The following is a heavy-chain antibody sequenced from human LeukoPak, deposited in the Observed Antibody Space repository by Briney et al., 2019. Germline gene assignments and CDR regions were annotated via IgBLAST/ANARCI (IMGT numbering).Heavy chain of an antibody. CDR1: GFTLSTYW. Sequence: PGGSLRLSCSPSGFTLSTYWMHWVRQAPGKGLVWVSRINPDGSRTDDADSLKGRLTISRDKGKNTRHLQMNRLRAVDLAVYYSARGGLEPVDNWGEGTLVTVSS. J-gene: IGHJ4*02. D-gene: IGHD1-1*01. CDR2: INPDGSRT. V-gene: IGHV3-74*01. CDR3: ARGGLEPVDN.